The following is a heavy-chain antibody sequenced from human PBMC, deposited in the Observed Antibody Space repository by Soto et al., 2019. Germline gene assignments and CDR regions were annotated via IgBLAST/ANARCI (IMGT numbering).Heavy chain of an antibody. CDR1: GYSFTSYR. Sequence: HGESLKISCKGSGYSFTSYRIGWVRQMPGKGLEWMGIIYPGDSDTRYSPSFQGQVTISADKSISTAYLQWSSLKASDTAMYYCARQREGIAVAGYDYYYYGMDVWGQGTTVTVSS. CDR2: IYPGDSDT. V-gene: IGHV5-51*01. J-gene: IGHJ6*02. D-gene: IGHD6-19*01. CDR3: ARQREGIAVAGYDYYYYGMDV.